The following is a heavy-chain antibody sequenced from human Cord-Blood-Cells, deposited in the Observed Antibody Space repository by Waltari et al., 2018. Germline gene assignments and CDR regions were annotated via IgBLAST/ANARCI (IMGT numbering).Heavy chain of an antibody. CDR3: ARAGADFWSGYYDY. CDR2: IHHSGST. V-gene: IGHV4-34*01. J-gene: IGHJ4*02. Sequence: QVQLQQWGAGLFKPSETLSLTCALYGGSFSGYYCTWIRQPPGKGLEWIGEIHHSGSTNYNPSLKSRVTISVDTSKNQFSLKLSSVTAADTAVYYCARAGADFWSGYYDYWGQGTLVTVSS. D-gene: IGHD3-3*01. CDR1: GGSFSGYY.